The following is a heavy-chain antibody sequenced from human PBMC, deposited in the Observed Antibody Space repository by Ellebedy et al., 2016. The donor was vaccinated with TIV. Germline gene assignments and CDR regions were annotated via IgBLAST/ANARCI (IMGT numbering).Heavy chain of an antibody. CDR2: ISGSGGST. D-gene: IGHD1-26*01. Sequence: GESLKISCAASGFTFSSYAMSWVRQAPGKGLEWVSAISGSGGSTYYADSVKGRFTISRDNSKNTLYLQMNSLRAEDTAVYYCVWSGSYYLGGDAFDIWGQGTMVTVSS. CDR1: GFTFSSYA. V-gene: IGHV3-23*01. CDR3: VWSGSYYLGGDAFDI. J-gene: IGHJ3*02.